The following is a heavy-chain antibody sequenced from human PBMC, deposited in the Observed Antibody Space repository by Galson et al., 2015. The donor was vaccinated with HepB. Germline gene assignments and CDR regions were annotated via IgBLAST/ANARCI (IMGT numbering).Heavy chain of an antibody. J-gene: IGHJ3*01. CDR2: IFASGTT. CDR3: ARGVREFDAYDL. V-gene: IGHV4-4*09. CDR1: GDSLATFY. Sequence: ETMSLTCTVSGDSLATFYWSWIRESPGKGLEWIANIFASGTTHYRPSLRSRVTMSADRSKNQLSLRLTSVTAADTAVYYCARGVREFDAYDLWGQGTRVIVS. D-gene: IGHD3-10*01.